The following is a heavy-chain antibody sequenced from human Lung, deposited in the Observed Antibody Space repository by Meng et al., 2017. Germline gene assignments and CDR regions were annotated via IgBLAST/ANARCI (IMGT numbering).Heavy chain of an antibody. CDR3: VRSSAWVRTGFDP. J-gene: IGHJ5*02. CDR1: GGSISTSGYY. V-gene: IGHV4-39*01. D-gene: IGHD6-19*01. CDR2: IGHSGFT. Sequence: PQLTESGPGRVTPSEALSLTCSVSGGSISTSGYYWGWIRQPPGKGLEWIGSIGHSGFTYYTPSLKSRVAVSLDTSKSQFSLMLTSVTAADTAVYYCVRSSAWVRTGFDPWGQGTLVTVSS.